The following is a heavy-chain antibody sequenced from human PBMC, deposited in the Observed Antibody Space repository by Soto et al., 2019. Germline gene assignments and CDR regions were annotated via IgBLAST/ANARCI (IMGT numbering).Heavy chain of an antibody. V-gene: IGHV1-69*13. CDR2: IIPIFGTA. CDR3: ARSGYYYDSSGYYTNWFDP. Sequence: SVKVSCKASGGTFSSYAISWVRQAPGQGLEWMGGIIPIFGTANYAQKFQGRVTITADESTSTAYMELSSLRSEDTAVYYCARSGYYYDSSGYYTNWFDPWGQGTLVTVSS. D-gene: IGHD3-22*01. CDR1: GGTFSSYA. J-gene: IGHJ5*02.